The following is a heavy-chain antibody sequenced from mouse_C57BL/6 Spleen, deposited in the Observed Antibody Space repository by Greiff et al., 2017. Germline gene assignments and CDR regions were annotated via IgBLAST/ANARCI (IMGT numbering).Heavy chain of an antibody. CDR1: GYTFTDYY. J-gene: IGHJ2*01. CDR2: IYPGSGNT. Sequence: VQLQESGAELVRPGASVKLSCKASGYTFTDYYINWVKQRPGQGLEWIARIYPGSGNTYYNEKFKGKATLTAEKSSSTAYMQLSSLTSEDSAVYFCAREGFGTGYFDYWGQGTTLTVSS. V-gene: IGHV1-76*01. CDR3: AREGFGTGYFDY. D-gene: IGHD4-1*01.